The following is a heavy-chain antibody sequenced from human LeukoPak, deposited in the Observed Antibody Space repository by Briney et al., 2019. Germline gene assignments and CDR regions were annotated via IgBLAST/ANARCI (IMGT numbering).Heavy chain of an antibody. CDR1: GFTFNTYT. D-gene: IGHD2/OR15-2a*01. V-gene: IGHV3-23*01. J-gene: IGHJ3*02. CDR2: ISGSGGST. Sequence: GESLRLSCAASGFTFNTYTMYWGRQAPGKGLEWVSAISGSGGSTYYADSVKGRFTISRDNSKNTLYLQMNSLRAEDTAVYYCAKGESLWIDAFDIWGQGTMVTVSS. CDR3: AKGESLWIDAFDI.